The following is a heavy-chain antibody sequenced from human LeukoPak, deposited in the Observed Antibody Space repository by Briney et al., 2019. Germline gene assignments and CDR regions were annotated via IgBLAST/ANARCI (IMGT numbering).Heavy chain of an antibody. J-gene: IGHJ4*02. CDR1: GFTFSSYA. V-gene: IGHV3-23*01. Sequence: GGSLRLSCAASGFTFSSYAMSWVRQAPGKGLEWVSAISGSGGSTYYADSVKGRFTVSRDNSKNTLYLQMNSLRADDTAIYYCAKESGFYSSSPPDYWGQGTLVTVSS. CDR2: ISGSGGST. CDR3: AKESGFYSSSPPDY. D-gene: IGHD6-13*01.